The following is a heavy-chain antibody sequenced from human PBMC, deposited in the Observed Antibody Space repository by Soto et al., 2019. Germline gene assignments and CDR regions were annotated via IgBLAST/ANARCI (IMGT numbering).Heavy chain of an antibody. CDR2: INHSGST. CDR3: ARGGLTSNWFAP. D-gene: IGHD2-8*01. CDR1: GGSFSGYY. J-gene: IGHJ5*02. Sequence: SETLSLTCAVYGGSFSGYYWSWIRQPPGKGLEWIGEINHSGSTNYNPSLKSRVTISIDTSKNQFSLKLSSVTAADTAVYYCARGGLTSNWFAPWGQGTLVTVSS. V-gene: IGHV4-34*01.